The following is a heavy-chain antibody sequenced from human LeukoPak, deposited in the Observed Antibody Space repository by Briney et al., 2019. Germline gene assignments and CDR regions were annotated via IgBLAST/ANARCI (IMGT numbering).Heavy chain of an antibody. CDR3: ARDSYRTRNYNWFDP. CDR1: GGTFSSYS. V-gene: IGHV1-69*06. Sequence: ASVKVSCKASGGTFSSYSISWVRQAPGQGLEWMGVIIPMFGTTTYARRFRGRVTITADKSTSTAYMELSSLRSEDTAVYYCARDSYRTRNYNWFDPWGQGTLVTVSS. J-gene: IGHJ5*02. D-gene: IGHD1-7*01. CDR2: IIPMFGTT.